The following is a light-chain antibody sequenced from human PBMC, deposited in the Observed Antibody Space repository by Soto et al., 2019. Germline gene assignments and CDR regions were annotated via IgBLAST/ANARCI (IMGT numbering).Light chain of an antibody. J-gene: IGKJ2*01. CDR3: HKYNSAPYT. Sequence: DIQMTQSPSSLSASVGDRVTITCRASEAISNFLAWYQQRPGKVPKLLIYAASTLQSGVPSRFSGSGSGTDFTLTISSLQPEDVANYYCHKYNSAPYTFGQGTKLEI. CDR1: EAISNF. CDR2: AAS. V-gene: IGKV1-27*01.